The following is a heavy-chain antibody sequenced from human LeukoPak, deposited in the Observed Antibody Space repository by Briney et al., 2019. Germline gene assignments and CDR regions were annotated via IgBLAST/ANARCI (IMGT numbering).Heavy chain of an antibody. Sequence: GGSLRLSCATSGFTFSSYAMNWVRQAPGKGLEWVSSISGGSTYYADSVKGRFTISRDNSKNTLYLQMDSLRAEDTAVYYCAKEKQTTRGFYFDYWGQGTLVTVPS. D-gene: IGHD1-1*01. V-gene: IGHV3-23*01. CDR2: ISGGST. J-gene: IGHJ4*02. CDR1: GFTFSSYA. CDR3: AKEKQTTRGFYFDY.